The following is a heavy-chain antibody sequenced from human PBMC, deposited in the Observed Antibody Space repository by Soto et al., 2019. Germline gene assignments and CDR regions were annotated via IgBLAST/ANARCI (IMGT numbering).Heavy chain of an antibody. J-gene: IGHJ6*02. Sequence: GESLKISCKGFGYTFPNHWINWVRLVPGKGLEWMGIVFPGGSDTRYSPSLQGQVIISVDKSISTAYLQWTRLKASDTAIYYCAKSIEGGPMDVWGQGTTVTVSS. CDR2: VFPGGSDT. D-gene: IGHD1-26*01. CDR1: GYTFPNHW. CDR3: AKSIEGGPMDV. V-gene: IGHV5-51*01.